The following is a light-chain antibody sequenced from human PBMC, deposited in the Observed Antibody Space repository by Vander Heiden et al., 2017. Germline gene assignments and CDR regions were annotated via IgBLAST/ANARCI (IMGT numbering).Light chain of an antibody. V-gene: IGLV1-44*01. CDR2: HNN. J-gene: IGLJ3*02. CDR3: AAWDDGLNGL. Sequence: QSVLTQPPSASGTPGQRVTISCSASSSNIGTKAVNWYQHLPGTAPKLLIYHNNQRPSGVPGRFSGSKSGTSASLVISGLQSVDEADYYCAAWDDGLNGLFGGGTKLTVL. CDR1: SSNIGTKA.